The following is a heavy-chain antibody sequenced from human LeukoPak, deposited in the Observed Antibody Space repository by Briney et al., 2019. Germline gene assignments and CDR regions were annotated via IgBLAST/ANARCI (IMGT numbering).Heavy chain of an antibody. D-gene: IGHD3-9*01. V-gene: IGHV4-38-2*02. CDR2: IYYSGST. CDR1: GYSISSGYY. J-gene: IGHJ6*03. CDR3: ARVFRGDILTSLYYMDV. Sequence: EPSETLSLTCTVSGYSISSGYYWGWIRQPPGRGLEWIGSIYYSGSTYYTPSLKSRVTISVDTSKNQFSLKLSSVTAADTAVYYCARVFRGDILTSLYYMDVWGKGTTVTVSS.